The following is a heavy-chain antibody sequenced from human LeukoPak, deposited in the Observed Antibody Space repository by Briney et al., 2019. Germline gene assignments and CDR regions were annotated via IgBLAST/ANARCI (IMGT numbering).Heavy chain of an antibody. J-gene: IGHJ6*02. CDR3: ARDQGYNYRYGGSGMDV. CDR2: IYYSGST. D-gene: IGHD5-18*01. V-gene: IGHV4-31*03. CDR1: GGSISGSGYF. Sequence: PSETLSLTCTVSGGSISGSGYFWNWVRQHPGKGLEWFGHIYYSGSTFYNPSLRSRITISVDTSKNQFSLELSSVTAADTAVYYCARDQGYNYRYGGSGMDVWGQGTTVIVSS.